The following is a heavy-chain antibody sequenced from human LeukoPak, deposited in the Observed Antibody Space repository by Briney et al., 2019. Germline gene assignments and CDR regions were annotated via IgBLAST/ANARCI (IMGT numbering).Heavy chain of an antibody. V-gene: IGHV3-74*01. CDR1: GVTFSSYW. Sequence: PGGSLRLSCAASGVTFSSYWMHWVRQAPGEGLVWVSRIDNVGSSTNYADSVKGRFTISRDNAKNTVYLQMNSLRAEDTAMYYCATQDILDYWGQGTLVTVSS. CDR2: IDNVGSST. J-gene: IGHJ4*02. CDR3: ATQDILDY.